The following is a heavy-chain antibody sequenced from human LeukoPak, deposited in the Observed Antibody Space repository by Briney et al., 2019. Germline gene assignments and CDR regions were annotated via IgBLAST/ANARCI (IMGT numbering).Heavy chain of an antibody. CDR2: IYYSGTT. CDR1: GDSIASSGYY. V-gene: IGHV4-39*01. J-gene: IGHJ4*02. D-gene: IGHD2-21*02. Sequence: SETLSLTCTVSGDSIASSGYYWSWVRQPPGKGLEWIATIYYSGTTYYNAPLKSRVTISVDTSKNQFSLKLSSVTAADTAVYYCARYVVVTAKYYFDYWGQGTLVTISS. CDR3: ARYVVVTAKYYFDY.